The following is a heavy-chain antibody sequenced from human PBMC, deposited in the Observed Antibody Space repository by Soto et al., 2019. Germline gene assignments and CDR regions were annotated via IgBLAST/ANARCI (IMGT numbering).Heavy chain of an antibody. CDR1: GFTFSSYA. D-gene: IGHD5-18*01. CDR3: AKDLSYGYQGVCFDY. CDR2: ISGSGGST. J-gene: IGHJ4*02. Sequence: EVQLLESGGGLVQPGGSLRLSCAASGFTFSSYAMSWVRQAPGKGLEWVSAISGSGGSTYYADSVKGRFTISRDNSNNTLYLQMNSLKAEDTAVYYCAKDLSYGYQGVCFDYWGQGTLVTVSS. V-gene: IGHV3-23*01.